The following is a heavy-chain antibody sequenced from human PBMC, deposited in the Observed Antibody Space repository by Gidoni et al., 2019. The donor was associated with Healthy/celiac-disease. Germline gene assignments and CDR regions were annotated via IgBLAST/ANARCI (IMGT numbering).Heavy chain of an antibody. D-gene: IGHD3-10*01. Sequence: QVQLQESGPGLVKPSETLSLTCTVSGGSISSYYWSWIRQPPGKGLEWIGYIYYSGSTNYNPSLKSRVTISVDTSKNQFSLKLSSVTAADTAVYYCARDSGSGSYYNVLDYWGQGTLVTVSS. CDR1: GGSISSYY. CDR2: IYYSGST. V-gene: IGHV4-59*01. CDR3: ARDSGSGSYYNVLDY. J-gene: IGHJ4*02.